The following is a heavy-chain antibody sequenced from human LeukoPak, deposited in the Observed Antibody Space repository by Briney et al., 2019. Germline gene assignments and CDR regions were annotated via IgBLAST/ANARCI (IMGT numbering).Heavy chain of an antibody. D-gene: IGHD1-26*01. Sequence: ASVKVSCKASGYTFIGYYMHWVRRAPGQGLEWMGWINPNSGGTNYAQKFQGRVTMTRDTSISTAYMELSRLRSDDTAVYYCARDNGSYLDAFDIWGQGTMVTVSS. CDR2: INPNSGGT. CDR3: ARDNGSYLDAFDI. V-gene: IGHV1-2*02. J-gene: IGHJ3*02. CDR1: GYTFIGYY.